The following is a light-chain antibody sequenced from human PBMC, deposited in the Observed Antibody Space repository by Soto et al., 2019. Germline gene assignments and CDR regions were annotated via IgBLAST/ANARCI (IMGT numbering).Light chain of an antibody. CDR3: LRYDSSPRT. J-gene: IGKJ1*01. CDR1: QSVSSNF. Sequence: EIVLTQSPGTLSLSPGDRATLSCRASQSVSSNFLAWYQQKPGQAPRLLIYGASIMATGIPDRFSGSGSGTDFTLTIRRLEPEDFAMYFCLRYDSSPRTFGQGAKVEIK. CDR2: GAS. V-gene: IGKV3-20*01.